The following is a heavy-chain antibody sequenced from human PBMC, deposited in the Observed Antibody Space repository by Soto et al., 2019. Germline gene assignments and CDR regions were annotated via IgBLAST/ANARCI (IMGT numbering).Heavy chain of an antibody. CDR2: IIPIFTRT. D-gene: IGHD2-15*01. CDR1: GGTVSTSS. V-gene: IGHV1-69*01. Sequence: QLQLVQSGTEVKEPGSSVKVSCKASGGTVSTSSFVWVRQGPGQGLEWMGGIIPIFTRTNFAQKFQGRVTFSADESKRTTYMELRSLTSEDTAIYYCARDVVRSTAGDSWGQGTLVTVSS. CDR3: ARDVVRSTAGDS. J-gene: IGHJ4*02.